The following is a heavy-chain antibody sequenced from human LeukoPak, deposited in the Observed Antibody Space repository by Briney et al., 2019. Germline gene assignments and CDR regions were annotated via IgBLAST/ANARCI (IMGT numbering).Heavy chain of an antibody. Sequence: GGSLRHSYAASGFTVSSNYMSWVRQAPGKGLEWVSIIYSGGSTYYADSVKGRFTISRHNSKNTLYLQTNSLRAEDTAVYYCAREVGGSAFDIWGQGTMVTVSS. J-gene: IGHJ3*02. CDR2: IYSGGST. D-gene: IGHD3-16*01. V-gene: IGHV3-53*04. CDR3: AREVGGSAFDI. CDR1: GFTVSSNY.